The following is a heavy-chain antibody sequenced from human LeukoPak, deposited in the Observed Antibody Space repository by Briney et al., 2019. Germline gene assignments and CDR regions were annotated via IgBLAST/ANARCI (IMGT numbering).Heavy chain of an antibody. CDR3: ARGSYSGDFDY. Sequence: SETLSLTCAVSGGSISSYYCSWIRKSPGKGLEWIGYINYSGNTAYNPSLKSRATISVDTSKNQFSLKLSSVTAADTAVYYCARGSYSGDFDYWGQGTLVTVSS. V-gene: IGHV4-59*12. CDR2: INYSGNT. D-gene: IGHD1-26*01. CDR1: GGSISSYY. J-gene: IGHJ4*02.